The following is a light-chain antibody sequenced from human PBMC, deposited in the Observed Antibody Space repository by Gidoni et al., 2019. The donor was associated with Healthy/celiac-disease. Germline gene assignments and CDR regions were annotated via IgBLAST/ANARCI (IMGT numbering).Light chain of an antibody. CDR2: SNN. J-gene: IGLJ2*01. CDR3: AAWDDSLRV. CDR1: SSHIGSKT. V-gene: IGLV1-44*01. Sequence: QAVLTQPPSASGTPGQRVTISCSGSSSHIGSKTVNWYQQLPGTAPKLLIYSNNQRPSGVPDRFSGSKSGTSASLAISGLQSEDEADYYCAAWDDSLRVFGGGTKLTVL.